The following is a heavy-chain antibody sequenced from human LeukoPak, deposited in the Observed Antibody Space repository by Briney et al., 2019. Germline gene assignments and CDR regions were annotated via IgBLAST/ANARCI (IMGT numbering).Heavy chain of an antibody. CDR1: GFTFTNYA. V-gene: IGHV3-23*01. D-gene: IGHD2-2*01. J-gene: IGHJ4*02. Sequence: GGSLRLSCAASGFTFTNYAMNWVRQAPGKGLEWVSAISGSGAGTYYADSVKGRFTISRDNSKNTLYLQMNSLRAEDTAVYYCAKAQGHCSSTSCYESYFDYWGQGTLVTVSS. CDR2: ISGSGAGT. CDR3: AKAQGHCSSTSCYESYFDY.